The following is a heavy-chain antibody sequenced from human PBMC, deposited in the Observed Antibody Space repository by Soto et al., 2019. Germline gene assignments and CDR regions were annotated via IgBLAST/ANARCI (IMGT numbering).Heavy chain of an antibody. J-gene: IGHJ4*02. CDR2: ISYDGSNK. Sequence: GGSLRLSCAASGFTFSSYAMHWVRQAPGKGLEWVAVISYDGSNKYYADSVKGRFTISRDNSKNTLYLQMNSLRAEDTAVYYCAREGLRIAAAGSLDYWGQGTLVTVSS. D-gene: IGHD6-13*01. V-gene: IGHV3-30-3*01. CDR1: GFTFSSYA. CDR3: AREGLRIAAAGSLDY.